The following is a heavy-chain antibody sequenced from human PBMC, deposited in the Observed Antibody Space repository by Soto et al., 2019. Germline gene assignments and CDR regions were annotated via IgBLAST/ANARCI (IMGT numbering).Heavy chain of an antibody. CDR3: ARRPHYDSSEYYYYGMDV. V-gene: IGHV1-69*01. D-gene: IGHD3-22*01. CDR2: IIPIFGTA. J-gene: IGHJ6*02. Sequence: QGLEWMGGIIPIFGTANYAQKFQGRVTITADESTSTAYMELSSLRSEDTAVYYCARRPHYDSSEYYYYGMDVWGQGTTVTVSS.